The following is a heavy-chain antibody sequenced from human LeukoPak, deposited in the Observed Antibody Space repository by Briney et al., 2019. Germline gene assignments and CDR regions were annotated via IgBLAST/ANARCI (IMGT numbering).Heavy chain of an antibody. J-gene: IGHJ4*02. V-gene: IGHV3-66*01. CDR2: IYSGGST. CDR1: GFTVSSNF. Sequence: GGSLRLSCAASGFTVSSNFMSWVRQAPGKGLEWVSLIYSGGSTYYADSVKGRFTISRDISKNTLFLQLNSLRAEDTAVYYCARAFGLTDYWGQGTLVTVSS. CDR3: ARAFGLTDY. D-gene: IGHD3/OR15-3a*01.